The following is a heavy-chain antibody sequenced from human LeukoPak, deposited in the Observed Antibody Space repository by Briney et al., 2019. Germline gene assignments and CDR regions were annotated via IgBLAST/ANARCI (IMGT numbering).Heavy chain of an antibody. Sequence: GGSLRLSCAASGFTFSDYYMSWIRQAPGKGLEWVSYISSSGSTIYYADSVKGRFTISRDNSKNTLYLQMNSLRAEDTAVYYCAKRRGLELLYYYYMDVWGKGTTVTVSS. J-gene: IGHJ6*03. CDR3: AKRRGLELLYYYYMDV. V-gene: IGHV3-11*01. CDR1: GFTFSDYY. CDR2: ISSSGSTI. D-gene: IGHD1-7*01.